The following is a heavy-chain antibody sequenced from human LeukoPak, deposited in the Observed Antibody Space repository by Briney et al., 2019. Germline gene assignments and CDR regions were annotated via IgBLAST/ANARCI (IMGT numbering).Heavy chain of an antibody. Sequence: ASVKVSCKASGYTFTSYDINWVRQATGQGLEWMGWMNPNSGNTGYAQKFQGRVTMTRNTSISTAYMELSSLRPEDTAVYYCARVESYIVVVPAAMDHYYYYGMDVWGQGTTVTVSS. CDR2: MNPNSGNT. CDR3: ARVESYIVVVPAAMDHYYYYGMDV. V-gene: IGHV1-8*01. D-gene: IGHD2-2*01. CDR1: GYTFTSYD. J-gene: IGHJ6*02.